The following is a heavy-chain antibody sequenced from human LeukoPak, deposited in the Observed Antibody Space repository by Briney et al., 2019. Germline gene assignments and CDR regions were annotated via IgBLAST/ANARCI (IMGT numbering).Heavy chain of an antibody. CDR1: GYTFTNYY. CDR2: INPGGDNT. D-gene: IGHD5-24*01. CDR3: ARIRDGYNDAYDI. V-gene: IGHV1-46*01. J-gene: IGHJ3*02. Sequence: ASVKVSCKASGYTFTNYYIHWVRQAPGQGLEWMGLINPGGDNTNYAQNFQGRVTMTRDTSASTVYMELSSLRAEDTAIYYCARIRDGYNDAYDIWGQGTVVTVPS.